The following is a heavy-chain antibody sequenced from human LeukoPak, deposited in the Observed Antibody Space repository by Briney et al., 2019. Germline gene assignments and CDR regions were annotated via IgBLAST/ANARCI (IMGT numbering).Heavy chain of an antibody. CDR3: AKEGYCSGGSCYWPDY. Sequence: GGSLRLSCAASGFSFSRFGMHWARQAPGKGLEWLAVISFDGNSEYYEDSVKGRFTISRDNSKNTLYLQMNSLRAEDTAVYYCAKEGYCSGGSCYWPDYWGQGTLVTVSS. J-gene: IGHJ4*02. CDR2: ISFDGNSE. D-gene: IGHD2-15*01. V-gene: IGHV3-30*18. CDR1: GFSFSRFG.